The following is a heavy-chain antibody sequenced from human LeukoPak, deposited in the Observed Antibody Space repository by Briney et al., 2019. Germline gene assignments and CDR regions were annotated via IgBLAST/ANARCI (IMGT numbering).Heavy chain of an antibody. CDR3: AREKVDYDFWSGSPRLLGWFDP. Sequence: GGSLRLSCAASGFTFSSYWMSWVRQAPGKGLEWVANIKQDGSEKYYVDSVEGRFTISRDNAKNSLYLQMNSLRAEDTAVYYCAREKVDYDFWSGSPRLLGWFDPWGQGTLVTVSS. CDR2: IKQDGSEK. J-gene: IGHJ5*02. V-gene: IGHV3-7*01. CDR1: GFTFSSYW. D-gene: IGHD3-3*01.